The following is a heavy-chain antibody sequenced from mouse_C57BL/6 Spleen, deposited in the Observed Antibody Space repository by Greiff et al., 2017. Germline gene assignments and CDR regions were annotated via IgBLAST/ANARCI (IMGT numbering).Heavy chain of an antibody. CDR1: GFTFSNYW. CDR2: SRLKSDNYAT. V-gene: IGHV6-3*01. Sequence: EVMLVESGGGLVQPGGSMKLSCVASGFTFSNYWMNWVRQSPEKGLEWVAQSRLKSDNYATHYAESVKGRFTISGDDSKSSVYLQMNNLRAEDTGIYYCTGEDYYGSSYDWGQGTTLTVSS. D-gene: IGHD1-1*01. CDR3: TGEDYYGSSYD. J-gene: IGHJ2*01.